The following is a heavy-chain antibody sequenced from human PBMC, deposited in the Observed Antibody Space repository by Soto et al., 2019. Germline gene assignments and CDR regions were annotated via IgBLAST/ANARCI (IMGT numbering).Heavy chain of an antibody. CDR1: GYTFTSYG. CDR3: ARGELTVTTNYYSGMDV. D-gene: IGHD4-17*01. CDR2: ISAYNGNT. Sequence: QVQLVQSGAEVKKPGASVKVSCKASGYTFTSYGISWVRQAPGQGLEWMGWISAYNGNTNYAQKLQGRVTMTTDTSTSTAYMELRSLRSDDTAVYYCARGELTVTTNYYSGMDVWGQGTTVTVSS. V-gene: IGHV1-18*01. J-gene: IGHJ6*02.